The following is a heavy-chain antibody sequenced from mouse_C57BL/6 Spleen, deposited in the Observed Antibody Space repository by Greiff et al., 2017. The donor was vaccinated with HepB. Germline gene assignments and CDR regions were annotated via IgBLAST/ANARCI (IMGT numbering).Heavy chain of an antibody. CDR1: GYSITSGYY. D-gene: IGHD1-1*01. V-gene: IGHV3-6*01. CDR3: ASDYYGSSPWFAY. CDR2: ISYDGSN. J-gene: IGHJ3*01. Sequence: EVKLVESGPGLVKPSQSLSLTCSVTGYSITSGYYWYWIRQFPGNKLEWMGYISYDGSNNYNPSLKNRISITRDTSKNQFFLKLNSVTTEGTATYYCASDYYGSSPWFAYWGQGTLVTVSA.